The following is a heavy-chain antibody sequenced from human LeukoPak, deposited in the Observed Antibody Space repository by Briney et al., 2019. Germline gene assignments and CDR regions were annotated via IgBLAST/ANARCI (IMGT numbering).Heavy chain of an antibody. J-gene: IGHJ6*02. Sequence: GGSLRLSCAASGFTFSSNAMSWVRQAPGKGLEWVSAISGSGGSTYYADSVKGRFTISRDNSKNTLYLQMNSLRAEDTAVYYCARQDIVVVPAARNYYYGMDVWGQGTTVTVSS. V-gene: IGHV3-23*01. CDR2: ISGSGGST. CDR3: ARQDIVVVPAARNYYYGMDV. CDR1: GFTFSSNA. D-gene: IGHD2-2*01.